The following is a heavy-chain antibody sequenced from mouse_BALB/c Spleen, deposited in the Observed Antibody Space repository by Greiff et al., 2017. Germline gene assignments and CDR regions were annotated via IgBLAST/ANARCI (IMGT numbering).Heavy chain of an antibody. V-gene: IGHV1-52*01. CDR3: ARGYGNMDY. J-gene: IGHJ4*01. CDR2: IDTYDSAT. Sequence: QVQLQQPGAELVRPGASVKLSCKASGYTFTSYWMNWVKQRPEQGLEWIGRIDTYDSATHYNQKFKDKAILTVDKSSSTAYMQLSSLTSEDSAVYYCARGYGNMDYWGQGTSVTVSS. CDR1: GYTFTSYW. D-gene: IGHD2-10*02.